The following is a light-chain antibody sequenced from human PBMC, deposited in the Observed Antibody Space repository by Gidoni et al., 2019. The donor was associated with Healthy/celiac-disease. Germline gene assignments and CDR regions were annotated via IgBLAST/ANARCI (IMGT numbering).Light chain of an antibody. CDR1: SGSIASNY. CDR3: QSYDSSAWV. J-gene: IGLJ3*02. Sequence: NFMLTQPHSVSESPGQTVTISCTGSSGSIASNYVQWYQQRPGSAPTTVIYEDNQRPSGVPDRFSGSIDSSSNSVSLTISGLKTEDEADYYCQSYDSSAWVFGGGTKLTVL. V-gene: IGLV6-57*02. CDR2: EDN.